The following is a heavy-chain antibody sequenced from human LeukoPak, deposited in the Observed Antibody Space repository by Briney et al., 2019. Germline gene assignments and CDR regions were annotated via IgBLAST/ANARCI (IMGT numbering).Heavy chain of an antibody. CDR2: ISDSGYYT. V-gene: IGHV3-23*01. J-gene: IGHJ4*02. Sequence: PGGSLRLSCAASGFTFSNAWMTWVRQAPGKGLEWVSSISDSGYYTYYADSVKGRFTISRDNSKNTLYLQMNSLRAEDTAVYYCAHIFYYGSGSYGDYWGQGTLVTVSS. CDR1: GFTFSNAW. CDR3: AHIFYYGSGSYGDY. D-gene: IGHD3-10*01.